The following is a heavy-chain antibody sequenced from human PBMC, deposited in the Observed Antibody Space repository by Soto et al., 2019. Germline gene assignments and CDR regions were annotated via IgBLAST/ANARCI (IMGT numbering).Heavy chain of an antibody. J-gene: IGHJ5*02. V-gene: IGHV3-21*01. D-gene: IGHD6-13*01. Sequence: GGSLRLSCAASGFTFSSYAMSWVRQAPGKGLEWVSTISSNSAYIYYTDALRGRFTISRDNAKNSLHLQMNSLRAEDTAVYYCTRDASRDSSARGWFDPWGPGTLGTSPQ. CDR3: TRDASRDSSARGWFDP. CDR1: GFTFSSYA. CDR2: ISSNSAYI.